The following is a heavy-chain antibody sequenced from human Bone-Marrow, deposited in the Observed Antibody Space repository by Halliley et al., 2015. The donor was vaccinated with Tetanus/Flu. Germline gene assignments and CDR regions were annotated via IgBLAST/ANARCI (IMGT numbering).Heavy chain of an antibody. D-gene: IGHD2-8*02. J-gene: IGHJ6*02. CDR2: ISASGATT. CDR3: AQYWRGYYFGMDF. Sequence: MAWVRQAPGKGLEWVSAISASGATTYYADSVKGRFTVSRDNSKHTLFLHLNRLSDEDTAVYYCAQYWRGYYFGMDFRGQGP. V-gene: IGHV3-23*01.